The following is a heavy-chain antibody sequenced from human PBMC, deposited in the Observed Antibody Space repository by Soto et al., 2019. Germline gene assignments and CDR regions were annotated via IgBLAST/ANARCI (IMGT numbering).Heavy chain of an antibody. CDR3: AKGDNLGPKTGYAFDP. D-gene: IGHD5-12*01. J-gene: IGHJ5*02. CDR1: GYSVSSNTAS. V-gene: IGHV6-1*01. CDR2: TYFRSKWYN. Sequence: XPTLSLTCAISGYSVSSNTASWNLIRESPSRGLEWLGRTYFRSKWYNDYAVSVKSRIIINPDTSNNQFSLQLNSVTPEDTAVYFCAKGDNLGPKTGYAFDPWGQGIMVTVSS.